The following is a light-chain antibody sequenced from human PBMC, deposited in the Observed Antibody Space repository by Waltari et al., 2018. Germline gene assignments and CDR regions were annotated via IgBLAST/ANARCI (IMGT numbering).Light chain of an antibody. CDR1: SLRIYY. Sequence: SSELSQDPAVSVALGQTVRITCQGDSLRIYYASWSRQKPGQSPVLLIYGKNNRPSGIPDRFPASSSGNTASLTITGARAEDEADYYCNTRDMSGDVVFGGGTKLTVL. V-gene: IGLV3-19*01. CDR2: GKN. J-gene: IGLJ2*01. CDR3: NTRDMSGDVV.